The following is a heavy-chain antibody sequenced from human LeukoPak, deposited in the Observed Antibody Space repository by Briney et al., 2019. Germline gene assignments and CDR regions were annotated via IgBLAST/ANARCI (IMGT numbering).Heavy chain of an antibody. Sequence: GGSLRLSCAASGFTFSSYAMSWVRQAPGKGLEWVSAISGSGGSTYYADSVKGRFTISRDNSKNTLYLQMNSLRAEDTAVYYCAKANYDFWSGHYVDGPLDVWGQGTTVTVSS. CDR2: ISGSGGST. V-gene: IGHV3-23*01. CDR3: AKANYDFWSGHYVDGPLDV. D-gene: IGHD3-3*01. J-gene: IGHJ6*02. CDR1: GFTFSSYA.